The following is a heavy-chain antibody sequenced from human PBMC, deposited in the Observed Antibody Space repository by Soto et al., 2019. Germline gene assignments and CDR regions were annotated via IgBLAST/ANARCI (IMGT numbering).Heavy chain of an antibody. CDR3: VRGGGGRSHREGYYFYYYGMNV. CDR2: IKHSEST. CDR1: GWFFSACY. V-gene: IGHV4-34*01. Sequence: SETLSLPCVGYGWFFSACYWIWIRQRPRMGRVWIVAIKHSESTNSIPSLKSRVTISEDTSKNQFSLKLSSVTAADTAVYYCVRGGGGRSHREGYYFYYYGMNVWGQGTTVNVSS. D-gene: IGHD2-15*01. J-gene: IGHJ6*02.